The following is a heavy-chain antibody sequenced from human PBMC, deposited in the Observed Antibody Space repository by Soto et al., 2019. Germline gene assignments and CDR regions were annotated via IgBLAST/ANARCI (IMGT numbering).Heavy chain of an antibody. CDR1: GGTFSNYA. D-gene: IGHD2-21*02. CDR2: IIPIFGTA. Sequence: SVKVSCKASGGTFSNYAISWVRQAPGQGLEWMGGIIPIFGTANYAQKFQGRVTITADESTSTAYMELSSLRSEDTAVYYCARVYCGGDCYSFDAFDIWGQGTMVTVSS. J-gene: IGHJ3*02. V-gene: IGHV1-69*13. CDR3: ARVYCGGDCYSFDAFDI.